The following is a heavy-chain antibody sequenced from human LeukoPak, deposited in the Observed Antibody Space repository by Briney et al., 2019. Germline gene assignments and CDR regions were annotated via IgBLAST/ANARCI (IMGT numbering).Heavy chain of an antibody. CDR1: GGTFSSYA. D-gene: IGHD5-24*01. V-gene: IGHV1-69*13. CDR3: ASSLSRQDGYNLS. J-gene: IGHJ5*02. Sequence: ASVKVSCKASGGTFSSYAISWVRQAPGQGLEWMGGIIPIFGTANYAQKFQGRVTITADESTSTAYMELSSLRPEDTAVYYCASSLSRQDGYNLSWGQGTLVTVSS. CDR2: IIPIFGTA.